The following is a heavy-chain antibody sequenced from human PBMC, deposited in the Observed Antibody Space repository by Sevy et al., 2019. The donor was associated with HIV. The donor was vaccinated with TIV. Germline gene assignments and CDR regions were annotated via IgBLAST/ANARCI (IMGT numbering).Heavy chain of an antibody. V-gene: IGHV3-33*01. CDR1: GLTPSTYG. D-gene: IGHD4-17*01. CDR3: ARDPRIYGDYLLAYFDY. J-gene: IGHJ4*02. CDR2: IGYDGNNK. Sequence: GGSLRLSCAASGLTPSTYGIHWVRQAPGKVLEWVAVIGYDGNNKFCADSVKGRFTISRDDSKNTVFLQMDSLRAEDTAVYYCARDPRIYGDYLLAYFDYWGQGTLVTVSS.